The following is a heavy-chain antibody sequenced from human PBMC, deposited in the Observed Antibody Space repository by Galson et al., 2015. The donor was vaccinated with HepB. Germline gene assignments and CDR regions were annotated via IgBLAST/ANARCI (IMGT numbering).Heavy chain of an antibody. V-gene: IGHV1-69*13. CDR3: ARDPTMVREPTIMYNWFDP. CDR1: GGTFSSYA. J-gene: IGHJ5*02. CDR2: IIPIFGTA. Sequence: SVKVSCKASGGTFSSYAISWVRQAPGQGLEWMGGIIPIFGTANYAQKFQGRVTITADESTSTAYMELSSLRSEDTAVYYCARDPTMVREPTIMYNWFDPWGQGTLVTVSS. D-gene: IGHD3-10*01.